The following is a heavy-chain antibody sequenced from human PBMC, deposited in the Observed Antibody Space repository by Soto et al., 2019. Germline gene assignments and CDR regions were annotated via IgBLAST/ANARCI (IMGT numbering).Heavy chain of an antibody. V-gene: IGHV3-30*18. CDR2: VSYDGTNK. CDR3: AQASYYFGSGSTGVFDI. Sequence: QVQLVESGGGVVQPGKSLRLSCAASGFTFSSYGMHWVRQAPGKGLEWVAVVSYDGTNKYYADPVKGRFTISRDSSKNTLYLQMKSLRAEDTAVYYCAQASYYFGSGSTGVFDIWGQGTMVTVSS. J-gene: IGHJ3*02. D-gene: IGHD3-10*01. CDR1: GFTFSSYG.